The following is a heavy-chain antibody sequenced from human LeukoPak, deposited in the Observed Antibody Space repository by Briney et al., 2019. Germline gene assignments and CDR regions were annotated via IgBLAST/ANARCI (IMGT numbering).Heavy chain of an antibody. Sequence: ETLSLTCTVSGGSISSSSYYWCWIRQPPGKGLEWIGSIYYSGSTYYNPSLKSRVTISVDTSKNQFSLKLSSVTAADTAVYYCARRDGGSYYWFDYWGQGTLVTVSS. D-gene: IGHD1-26*01. CDR2: IYYSGST. V-gene: IGHV4-39*01. CDR1: GGSISSSSYY. CDR3: ARRDGGSYYWFDY. J-gene: IGHJ4*02.